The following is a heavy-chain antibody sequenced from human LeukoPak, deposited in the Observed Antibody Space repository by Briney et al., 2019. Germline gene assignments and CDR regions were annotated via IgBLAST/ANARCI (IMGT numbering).Heavy chain of an antibody. CDR1: GFTFSSYE. V-gene: IGHV3-48*03. J-gene: IGHJ4*02. CDR3: ARVAASGSYRLYYVDY. Sequence: GGSLRLSCAVSGFTFSSYEMNWVRQAPGKGLEWVSYISSSGSTIYYADSVKGRFTISRDNAKNSLYLQMNSLRAEDTAVYYCARVAASGSYRLYYVDYWGQGTLVTVSS. CDR2: ISSSGSTI. D-gene: IGHD1-26*01.